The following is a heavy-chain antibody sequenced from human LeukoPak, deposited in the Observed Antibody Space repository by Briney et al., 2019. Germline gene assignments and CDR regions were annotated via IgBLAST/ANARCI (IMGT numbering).Heavy chain of an antibody. Sequence: KTSETLSLTCTVSGGSISSSSYYWGWIRQPPGTGLEWIGSIYYSGSTYYNPSLKSRVTISIGTSNNQFYLKLSSLTAADTAVYYCARRDDSSGYHKIFDYWGQGTLVTVSS. D-gene: IGHD3-22*01. V-gene: IGHV4-39*01. CDR2: IYYSGST. J-gene: IGHJ4*02. CDR1: GGSISSSSYY. CDR3: ARRDDSSGYHKIFDY.